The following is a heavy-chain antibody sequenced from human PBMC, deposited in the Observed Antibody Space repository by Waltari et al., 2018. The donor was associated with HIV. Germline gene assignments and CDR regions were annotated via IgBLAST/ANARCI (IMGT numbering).Heavy chain of an antibody. V-gene: IGHV3-66*01. Sequence: VQLVESGGGLVQPGGSLRVSFSASGFYVRTNSVGWVRRAPGKGRGWCSLITHLGATFYADSVKDRFIIARDTSMNTVDLQMNSLRVEDTAVYYCVRERNTVTTTSYYFDYWGQGTLVTVSS. CDR1: GFYVRTNS. J-gene: IGHJ4*02. D-gene: IGHD4-17*01. CDR3: VRERNTVTTTSYYFDY. CDR2: ITHLGAT.